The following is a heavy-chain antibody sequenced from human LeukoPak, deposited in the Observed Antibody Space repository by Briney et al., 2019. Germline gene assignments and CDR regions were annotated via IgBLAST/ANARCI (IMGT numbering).Heavy chain of an antibody. J-gene: IGHJ3*02. CDR1: GGSISTSSY. V-gene: IGHV4-39*07. CDR2: IFYSGST. D-gene: IGHD3-10*01. Sequence: PSETLSLTCTVSGGSISTSSYWGWVRQPPGKGLEWIGNIFYSGSTYYSPSLKSRVTISLDTSRDQFSLKLNSVTAADTAVYYCAKSNGYGLVDIWGQGAMVTVSS. CDR3: AKSNGYGLVDI.